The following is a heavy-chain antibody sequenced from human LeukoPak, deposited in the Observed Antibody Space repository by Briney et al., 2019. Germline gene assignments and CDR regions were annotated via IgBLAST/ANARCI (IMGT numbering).Heavy chain of an antibody. CDR3: ARDGRDGYTFDY. CDR1: GGSISTYY. D-gene: IGHD5-24*01. J-gene: IGHJ4*02. CDR2: IYHSGST. Sequence: SETLSLTCSVSGGSISTYYWSWIRQPPGKGLEWIGYIYHSGSTYYNPSLKSRVTISVDRSKNQFSLKLSSVTAADTAVYYCARDGRDGYTFDYWGQGTLVTVSS. V-gene: IGHV4-59*12.